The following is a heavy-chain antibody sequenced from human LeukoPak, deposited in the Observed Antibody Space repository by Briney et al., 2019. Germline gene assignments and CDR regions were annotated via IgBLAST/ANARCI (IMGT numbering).Heavy chain of an antibody. CDR1: GGSISSSTYY. Sequence: SETLSLTCTVSGGSISSSTYYWGWIRQPPGKGLEWIGSINYSGSTFYNPSLKSRVTISVDTSKNQFSLILSSVTAADTAVYFCTRARLSIVRGITNFDYWGQGTVVTVSS. V-gene: IGHV4-39*01. D-gene: IGHD3-10*01. CDR2: INYSGST. J-gene: IGHJ4*02. CDR3: TRARLSIVRGITNFDY.